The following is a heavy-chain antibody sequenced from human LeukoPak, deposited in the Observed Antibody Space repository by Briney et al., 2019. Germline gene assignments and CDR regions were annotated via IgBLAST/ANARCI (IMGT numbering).Heavy chain of an antibody. V-gene: IGHV3-23*01. CDR2: ISGSGGST. D-gene: IGHD4-17*01. CDR1: GFAFSSYA. J-gene: IGHJ4*02. CDR3: AKDPTVTTDFDY. Sequence: KPGGSLRLSCTASGFAFSSYAMSWVRLAPGKGLEWVSAISGSGGSTYYADSVKGRFTISRDNSKNTLYLQMNSLRAEDTAVYYCAKDPTVTTDFDYWGQGTLVTVSS.